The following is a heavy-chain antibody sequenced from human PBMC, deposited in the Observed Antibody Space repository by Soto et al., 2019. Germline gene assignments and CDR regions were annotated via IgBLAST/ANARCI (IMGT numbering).Heavy chain of an antibody. Sequence: TGGSLRLSCAASGFTFSSYVMSWVRQAPGKGLEWVSTITGSDGRTYYADSVKGRFTISRDNSKNMLYLQMNSLRVEDTAMYYWEKIVRLSFYMIFDHWGQGTLVTVSS. D-gene: IGHD3-16*01. CDR3: EKIVRLSFYMIFDH. CDR2: ITGSDGRT. J-gene: IGHJ4*02. CDR1: GFTFSSYV. V-gene: IGHV3-23*01.